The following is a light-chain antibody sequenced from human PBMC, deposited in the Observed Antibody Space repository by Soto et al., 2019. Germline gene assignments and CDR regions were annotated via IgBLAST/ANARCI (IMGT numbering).Light chain of an antibody. V-gene: IGKV3-11*01. Sequence: EIVLTQSPATLSLSPGERATLSCRAGQSVSSYLAWYQQKPGQAPRLLIYDASNRATGIPARFSGSGSGTDFTLTISSLEPEDFAVYYCQQRSNWPYTFGQGTKLESK. CDR2: DAS. CDR3: QQRSNWPYT. J-gene: IGKJ2*01. CDR1: QSVSSY.